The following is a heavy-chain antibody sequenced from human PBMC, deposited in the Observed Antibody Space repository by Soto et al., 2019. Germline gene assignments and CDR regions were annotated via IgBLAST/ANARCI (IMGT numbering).Heavy chain of an antibody. CDR2: IYHSGNT. D-gene: IGHD6-19*01. CDR3: ARASIVVAGNIVDY. V-gene: IGHV4-38-2*01. Sequence: SETLSLTCAVSGYSISSGYYCGWIRQPPGKGLEWIGSIYHSGNTYYNPSLKSRVTISVDTSKNHFSLKLSSVTAADTAVYYCARASIVVAGNIVDYWGQGSLVTVSS. CDR1: GYSISSGYY. J-gene: IGHJ4*02.